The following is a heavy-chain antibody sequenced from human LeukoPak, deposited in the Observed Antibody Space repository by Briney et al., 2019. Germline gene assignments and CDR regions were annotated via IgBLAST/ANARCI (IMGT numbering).Heavy chain of an antibody. CDR1: GYSFTNFW. J-gene: IGHJ4*02. CDR3: AASYTIFGVVISDRYDY. CDR2: IYPGDSDT. D-gene: IGHD3-3*01. Sequence: GESLKISCKGSGYSFTNFWIAWVRQMPGKGLERMGIIYPGDSDTKYSPSFQGQVTISADKSISTAYLQWSSLKASDTAMYYCAASYTIFGVVISDRYDYWGQGTLVTVSS. V-gene: IGHV5-51*01.